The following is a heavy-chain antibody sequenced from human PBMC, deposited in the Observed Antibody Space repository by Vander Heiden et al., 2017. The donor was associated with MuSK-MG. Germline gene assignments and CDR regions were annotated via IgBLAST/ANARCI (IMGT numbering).Heavy chain of an antibody. CDR3: AREAVAGHTLDY. D-gene: IGHD6-19*01. Sequence: QVQLVQSGAEVKKPGSSVKVSCKASGGTFSSYAISWVRQAPGQGLEGMGGIIPILGTANYAQKFQGRVTITADKSTRTAYMEMRRMRSEDTAVYYFAREAVAGHTLDYWCQGTIVTVYS. V-gene: IGHV1-69*06. CDR2: IIPILGTA. J-gene: IGHJ4*02. CDR1: GGTFSSYA.